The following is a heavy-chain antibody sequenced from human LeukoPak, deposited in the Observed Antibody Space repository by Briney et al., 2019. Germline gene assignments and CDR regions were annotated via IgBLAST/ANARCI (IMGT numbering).Heavy chain of an antibody. CDR2: ISSSGSTT. Sequence: GGSLRLSCAASGFTFSNYVMNWVRQAPGKGLEWVSYISSSGSTTYYADSVKGRFTISRDNAKNSLYLQMNSLRAEDTAVYYCARGYCSGGSCYFDYWGQGTLVTVSS. CDR1: GFTFSNYV. D-gene: IGHD2-15*01. CDR3: ARGYCSGGSCYFDY. V-gene: IGHV3-48*03. J-gene: IGHJ4*02.